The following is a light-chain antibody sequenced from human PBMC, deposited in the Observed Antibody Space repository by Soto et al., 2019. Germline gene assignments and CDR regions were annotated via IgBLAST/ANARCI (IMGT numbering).Light chain of an antibody. CDR2: DVS. CDR1: SSDVGLYNY. CDR3: SSYTSSITLV. V-gene: IGLV2-14*01. J-gene: IGLJ3*02. Sequence: QSALTQPASVSESPGQSITISCTGTSSDVGLYNYVSWYQQHPGKAPKLMIYDVSNRPSGVSNRFSGSKSGNTASLTISGLQAEDEADYYCSSYTSSITLVFGGGTKLTVL.